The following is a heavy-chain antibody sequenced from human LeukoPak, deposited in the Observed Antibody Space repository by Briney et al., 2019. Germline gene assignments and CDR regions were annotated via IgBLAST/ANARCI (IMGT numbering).Heavy chain of an antibody. D-gene: IGHD2-8*01. Sequence: SLRLSCAASGFTFDDYAMHWVRQAPGKGLEWVTGISWNSGSKGYADSVMGRFTTSSDNAKNSLYLQMNSLRGEDAALYYCAVLHYYAMDVWGQGTTVTVYS. CDR3: AVLHYYAMDV. V-gene: IGHV3-9*01. J-gene: IGHJ6*02. CDR2: ISWNSGSK. CDR1: GFTFDDYA.